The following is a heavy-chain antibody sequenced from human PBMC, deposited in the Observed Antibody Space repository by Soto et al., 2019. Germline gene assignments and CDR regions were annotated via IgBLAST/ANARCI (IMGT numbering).Heavy chain of an antibody. CDR3: ARLGGFYQAFDS. D-gene: IGHD3-22*01. CDR1: GGSIISYY. V-gene: IGHV4-59*08. J-gene: IGHJ4*02. Sequence: SETLSLTCTASGGSIISYYWSWIRQPPGKGLEWIGYIYYSGSTNYNPSLKSRVAISVDRSKNQFSLKLTSVTAADTAVYYCARLGGFYQAFDSWGQGTLVTVSS. CDR2: IYYSGST.